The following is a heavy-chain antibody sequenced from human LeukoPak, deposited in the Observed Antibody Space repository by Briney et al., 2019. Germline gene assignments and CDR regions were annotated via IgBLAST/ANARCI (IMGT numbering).Heavy chain of an antibody. CDR1: GYTFTSYY. V-gene: IGHV1-46*01. J-gene: IGHJ4*02. CDR3: ARDVPKNYYDSSGYGYFDY. D-gene: IGHD3-22*01. CDR2: INPSGGST. Sequence: ASVKVSCKASGYTFTSYYMHWVRQAPGQGLEWMGIINPSGGSTSYAQKFQGRVTMTRDMPTSTVYMELSSLRSEDTAVYYCARDVPKNYYDSSGYGYFDYWGQGTLVTVSS.